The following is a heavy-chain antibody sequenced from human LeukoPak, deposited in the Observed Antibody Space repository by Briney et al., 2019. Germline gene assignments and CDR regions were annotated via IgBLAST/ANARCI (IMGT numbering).Heavy chain of an antibody. D-gene: IGHD6-19*01. CDR3: ARGGSGWDAFDI. V-gene: IGHV4-39*01. CDR2: IYYSGST. Sequence: PSETLSLTCTVSGGSISSSSYYWGWIRQPPGKGLEWIGGIYYSGSTYYNPSLKSRVTISVDTSKNQFSLKLSSVTAADTAVYYCARGGSGWDAFDIWGQGTMVTVSS. J-gene: IGHJ3*02. CDR1: GGSISSSSYY.